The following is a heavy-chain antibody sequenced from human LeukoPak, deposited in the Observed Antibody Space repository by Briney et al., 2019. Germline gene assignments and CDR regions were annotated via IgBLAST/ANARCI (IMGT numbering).Heavy chain of an antibody. CDR3: ARRGMRQWLVLDWFDP. CDR1: DGSISSGSYY. Sequence: TLSLTCTVSDGSISSGSYYWSWIRQPAGKGLEWIGRIYTSGSTNYNPSLKSRVTISVDTSKNQFSLKLSSVTAADTAVYYCARRGMRQWLVLDWFDPWGQGTLVTVSS. V-gene: IGHV4-61*02. J-gene: IGHJ5*02. D-gene: IGHD6-19*01. CDR2: IYTSGST.